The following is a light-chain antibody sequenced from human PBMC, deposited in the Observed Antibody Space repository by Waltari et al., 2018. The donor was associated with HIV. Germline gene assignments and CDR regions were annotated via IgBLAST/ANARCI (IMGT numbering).Light chain of an antibody. V-gene: IGLV2-14*01. Sequence: QSALTQPASVSGSPGQSITISCTGPTSDVGGYYYVSWYQQHPGNAPKLLIYEVTNRPSGVSNRFSGSKSGNTASLTISGLQADDEADYYCSSYTSSSTVVFGGGTKLTVL. CDR1: TSDVGGYYY. CDR2: EVT. CDR3: SSYTSSSTVV. J-gene: IGLJ2*01.